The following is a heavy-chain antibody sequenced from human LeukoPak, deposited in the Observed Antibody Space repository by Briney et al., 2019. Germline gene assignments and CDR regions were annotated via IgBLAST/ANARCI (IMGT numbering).Heavy chain of an antibody. CDR2: ISGSGVRT. V-gene: IGHV3-23*01. J-gene: IGHJ3*01. CDR3: AKGSRERELLDAFDF. D-gene: IGHD1-7*01. Sequence: GGSLRLSCAASRFTFSSYGMTWVRQAPGKGLEWVSGISGSGVRTDYADSVKGRFTISRDNAKNTLYLQVNSLGVEDTAVYYCAKGSRERELLDAFDFWGQGTMVTVSS. CDR1: RFTFSSYG.